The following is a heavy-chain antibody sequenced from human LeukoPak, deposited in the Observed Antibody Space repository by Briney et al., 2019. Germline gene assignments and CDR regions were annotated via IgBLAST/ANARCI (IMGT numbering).Heavy chain of an antibody. J-gene: IGHJ6*02. Sequence: GGSLRLSCAASGFAFSSYWMHWVRQAPGKGLVWVSRINSDGSSTSYADSVKGRFTISRDNAKNTLYLQMNSLRAEDTAVYCCATGQGHGMDVWGQGTTVTVSS. V-gene: IGHV3-74*01. CDR3: ATGQGHGMDV. CDR1: GFAFSSYW. D-gene: IGHD1-14*01. CDR2: INSDGSST.